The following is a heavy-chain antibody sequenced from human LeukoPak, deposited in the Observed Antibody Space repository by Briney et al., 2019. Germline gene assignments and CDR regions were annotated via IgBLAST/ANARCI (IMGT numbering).Heavy chain of an antibody. CDR3: ARDIVRVIAEPGFDY. CDR1: GYTFTASY. D-gene: IGHD1-26*01. Sequence: APVKVSCKASGYTFTASYMHWVRQAPGQGLEWRGWVNPNSGGTKYTQKFQGRVTMSTDTSISTAYMELGRVRSDDTAMYYCARDIVRVIAEPGFDYWGQGTLVTVSS. CDR2: VNPNSGGT. V-gene: IGHV1-2*02. J-gene: IGHJ4*02.